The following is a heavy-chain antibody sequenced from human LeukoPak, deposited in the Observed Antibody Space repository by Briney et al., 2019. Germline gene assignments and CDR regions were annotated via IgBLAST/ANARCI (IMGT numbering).Heavy chain of an antibody. CDR1: GGSISTYY. V-gene: IGHV4-4*08. J-gene: IGHJ4*02. CDR3: ARSWGDFGFDY. CDR2: MYNSGST. D-gene: IGHD3-16*01. Sequence: SETLSLTCTVSGGSISTYYWSWIRQPPGKGLQWIGYMYNSGSTNYNPSLKSRVTISVDTSKNQFSLKLSSVTAADTAVYYCARSWGDFGFDYWGQGTLVTVSS.